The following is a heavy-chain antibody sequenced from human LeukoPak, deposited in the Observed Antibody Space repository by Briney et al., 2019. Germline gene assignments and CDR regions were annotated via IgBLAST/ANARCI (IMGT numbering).Heavy chain of an antibody. CDR2: ISSNGGST. CDR1: GFTFSSYA. V-gene: IGHV3-64*01. J-gene: IGHJ6*03. CDR3: AKDDYYYYYMDV. Sequence: GGSLGLSCAASGFTFSSYAMHWVRQAPGKGLEYVSAISSNGGSTYYANSVKGRFTISRDNSKNTLYLQMGSLRAEDMAVYYCAKDDYYYYYMDVWGKGTTVTISS.